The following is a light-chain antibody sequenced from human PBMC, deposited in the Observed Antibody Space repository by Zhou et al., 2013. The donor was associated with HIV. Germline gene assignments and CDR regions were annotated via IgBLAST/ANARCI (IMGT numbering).Light chain of an antibody. CDR2: GAS. CDR3: QQYGGSPWT. Sequence: EFVLTQSPGTLSLSPGERATLSCRTSQSVTSNFLAWYQQKPGQAPRLLIYGASSRAIGIPDRFSGSGSGTDFTLTVSRLEPEDFAVYYCQQYGGSPWTFGQGTKVEIK. CDR1: QSVTSNF. V-gene: IGKV3-20*01. J-gene: IGKJ1*01.